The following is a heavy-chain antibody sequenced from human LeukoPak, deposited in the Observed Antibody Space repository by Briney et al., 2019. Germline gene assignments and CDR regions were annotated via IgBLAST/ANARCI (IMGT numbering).Heavy chain of an antibody. CDR2: ITWNGCST. Sequence: GGSLRLSCVVSGFPFDDYDMSWVRQAPGKGLEWVCDITWNGCSTGCADSVKGRFTISRDNSKNTLYLQMNSLRAEDTAVYYCAKEKSRTYYYDSSGYPFDYWGQGTLVTVSS. J-gene: IGHJ4*02. V-gene: IGHV3-20*04. CDR1: GFPFDDYD. CDR3: AKEKSRTYYYDSSGYPFDY. D-gene: IGHD3-22*01.